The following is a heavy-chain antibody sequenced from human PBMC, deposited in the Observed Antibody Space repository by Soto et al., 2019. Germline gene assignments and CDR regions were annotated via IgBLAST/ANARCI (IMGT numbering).Heavy chain of an antibody. D-gene: IGHD3-10*01. V-gene: IGHV1-2*04. J-gene: IGHJ4*02. CDR3: ARGQDYYGSGSYYSGGIDY. CDR1: GYTFTGYY. CDR2: TNPNSGGT. Sequence: QVQLVQSGAEVKKPGASVKVSCKASGYTFTGYYMHWVRQAPGQGLEWMGWTNPNSGGTNYAQKLQGWVPMTRETSISTAYMELSRLGSADTAVYYCARGQDYYGSGSYYSGGIDYWGQGPWSPSPQ.